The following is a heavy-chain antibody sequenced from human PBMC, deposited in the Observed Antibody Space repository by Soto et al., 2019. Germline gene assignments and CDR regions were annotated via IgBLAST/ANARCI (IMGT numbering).Heavy chain of an antibody. V-gene: IGHV3-74*01. CDR3: ARAGQQLARYYFDY. Sequence: GGSLRLSCAASGFTFSSYWMHWVRQAPGKGLVWVSRINSDGSSTSYADSVKGRFTISRDNAKNTLYLQMNSLRAEDTAVYYCARAGQQLARYYFDYWGQGTLVTVSS. CDR2: INSDGSST. J-gene: IGHJ4*02. D-gene: IGHD6-13*01. CDR1: GFTFSSYW.